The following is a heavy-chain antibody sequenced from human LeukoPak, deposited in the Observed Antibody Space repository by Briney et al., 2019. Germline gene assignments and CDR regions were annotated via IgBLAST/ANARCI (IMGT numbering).Heavy chain of an antibody. Sequence: GRSLGLSCAASGFTFSSCAMHWVRQAPGKGLEWVAVISYDGSNKYYADSVKGRFTISRDNSKNTLYLQMNSLRAEDTAVYYCARAQGETLYYYYGMDVWGQGTTVTVSS. CDR3: ARAQGETLYYYYGMDV. V-gene: IGHV3-30*04. J-gene: IGHJ6*02. D-gene: IGHD1-26*01. CDR1: GFTFSSCA. CDR2: ISYDGSNK.